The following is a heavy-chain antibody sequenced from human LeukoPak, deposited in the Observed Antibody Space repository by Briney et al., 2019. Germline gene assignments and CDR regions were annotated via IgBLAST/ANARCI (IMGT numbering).Heavy chain of an antibody. Sequence: ASVKVSCKASGYTFTGYYMHWVRQAPGQGLEWMGWINPNSGGTNYAQKFQGRVTMTRDTSISTAYMELSRLRSDDTAVYYSARDENPGIAVPFDYWGQGTLVTVSS. CDR2: INPNSGGT. CDR1: GYTFTGYY. V-gene: IGHV1-2*02. CDR3: ARDENPGIAVPFDY. J-gene: IGHJ4*02. D-gene: IGHD6-19*01.